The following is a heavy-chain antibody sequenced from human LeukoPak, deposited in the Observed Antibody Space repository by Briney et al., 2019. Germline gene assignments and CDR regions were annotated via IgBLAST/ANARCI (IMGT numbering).Heavy chain of an antibody. J-gene: IGHJ6*03. CDR2: IRYDGSNK. CDR1: GFTFSSYG. Sequence: GGSLRLSCAASGFTFSSYGMHWVRQAPGKGLEWVAFIRYDGSNKYYADSVKGRFTISRDNSKNTLYLQMNSLRAEDTAVYYCARYYYDSSGYYPPDYYYYMDVWGKGTTVTISS. D-gene: IGHD3-22*01. CDR3: ARYYYDSSGYYPPDYYYYMDV. V-gene: IGHV3-30*02.